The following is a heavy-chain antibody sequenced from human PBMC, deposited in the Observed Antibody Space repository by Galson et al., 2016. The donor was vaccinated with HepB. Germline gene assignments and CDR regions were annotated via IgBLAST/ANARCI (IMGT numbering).Heavy chain of an antibody. CDR2: IYYSGTT. V-gene: IGHV4-39*01. CDR3: ARPGLFCSTTSCSDS. CDR1: GASISSSNYY. J-gene: IGHJ4*02. D-gene: IGHD2-2*01. Sequence: ETLSLTCSVSGASISSSNYYWGWIRQPPGKGLEWIGSIYYSGTTYYNPSLKSRVTISVDTSKNQFSLKLSSVTAADTAVYYCARPGLFCSTTSCSDSWGQGTLVTVSS.